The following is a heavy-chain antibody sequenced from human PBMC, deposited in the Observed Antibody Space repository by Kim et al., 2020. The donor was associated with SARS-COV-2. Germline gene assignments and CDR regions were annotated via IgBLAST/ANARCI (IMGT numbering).Heavy chain of an antibody. D-gene: IGHD6-19*01. V-gene: IGHV3-74*01. CDR1: GITFSTYW. Sequence: GGSLRLSCAASGITFSTYWMHWVRQVPGKGLLWVSRINTDGSIKEYADSVKGRFTISRDSAKNTVYLQMSSLRAEDMAVYYCAGAVGGAVGDVWGQGVLVTVSS. CDR3: AGAVGGAVGDV. CDR2: INTDGSIK. J-gene: IGHJ4*02.